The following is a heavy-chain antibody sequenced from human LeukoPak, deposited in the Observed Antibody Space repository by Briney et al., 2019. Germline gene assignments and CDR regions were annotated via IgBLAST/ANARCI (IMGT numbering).Heavy chain of an antibody. CDR2: ISGSGDNT. Sequence: GGSLRLSCAASGFTFSSYAMSWVRQAPGKGLEWVSAISGSGDNTYSTDSVKGRFTISRDNSKNTLYLQMNSLRAEDTVVYYCAKKVPANWGSYFDYWGQGTLVTVSS. CDR1: GFTFSSYA. CDR3: AKKVPANWGSYFDY. D-gene: IGHD7-27*01. J-gene: IGHJ4*02. V-gene: IGHV3-23*01.